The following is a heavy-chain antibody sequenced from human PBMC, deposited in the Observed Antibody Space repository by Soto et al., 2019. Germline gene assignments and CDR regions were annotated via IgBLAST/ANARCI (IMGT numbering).Heavy chain of an antibody. V-gene: IGHV1-69*02. CDR1: GGTFSSYT. Sequence: QVQLVQSGAEVKKPGSSVKVSSKASGGTFSSYTISWVRQAPGQGLEWMGRIIPILGIANYAQKFQGRVTITADKSTSTAYMELSSQRSEDTAVYYCARFIEGTYCSSTSCYPNDYWGQGALVTVSS. J-gene: IGHJ4*02. CDR2: IIPILGIA. D-gene: IGHD2-2*01. CDR3: ARFIEGTYCSSTSCYPNDY.